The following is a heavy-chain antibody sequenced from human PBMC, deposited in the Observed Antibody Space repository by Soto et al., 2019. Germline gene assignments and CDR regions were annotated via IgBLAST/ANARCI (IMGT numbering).Heavy chain of an antibody. Sequence: GESLKISCKASGYSLTSFCIGWVRQMPGKGLEWMGIIYPDDSNTRYSPSFEGQVTLSADKSFTTAYLRWSSLKASDTAMYYCARAPYSRAWYLHVDYWGQGTLVTVS. V-gene: IGHV5-51*01. D-gene: IGHD6-19*01. CDR2: IYPDDSNT. CDR1: GYSLTSFC. J-gene: IGHJ4*02. CDR3: ARAPYSRAWYLHVDY.